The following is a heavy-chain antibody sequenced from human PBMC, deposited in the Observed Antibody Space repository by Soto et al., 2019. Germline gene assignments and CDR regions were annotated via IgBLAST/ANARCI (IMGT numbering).Heavy chain of an antibody. CDR3: ARGRGYYDSSGYHWAY. J-gene: IGHJ4*02. CDR1: GYTFTSYD. CDR2: MNPNSGNT. D-gene: IGHD3-22*01. Sequence: QVQLVQSGAEVKKPGASVKVSCKASGYTFTSYDINWVRQATGQGLEWMGWMNPNSGNTGYAQKFQDRVTMTRNTSISTAYMELSSLRSEDTAVYYCARGRGYYDSSGYHWAYWGQGTLVTVSS. V-gene: IGHV1-8*01.